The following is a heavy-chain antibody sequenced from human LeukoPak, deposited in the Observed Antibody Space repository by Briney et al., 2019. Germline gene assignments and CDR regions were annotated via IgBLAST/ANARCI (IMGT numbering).Heavy chain of an antibody. D-gene: IGHD6-6*01. CDR3: AKDISYSSSSGVFDY. Sequence: GRSLRLFCAASGFTFDDYAMHWARQAPGKGLVWVSGISWYSGRIGYADSVKGRFTISRDSAKNSLYLLMNSLRAEDTDLYYCAKDISYSSSSGVFDYWGQGTLVTVSS. CDR2: ISWYSGRI. V-gene: IGHV3-9*01. CDR1: GFTFDDYA. J-gene: IGHJ4*02.